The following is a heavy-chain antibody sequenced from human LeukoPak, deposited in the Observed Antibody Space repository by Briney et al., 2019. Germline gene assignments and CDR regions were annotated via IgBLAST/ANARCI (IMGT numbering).Heavy chain of an antibody. CDR3: ARGGSYQTRAFDI. D-gene: IGHD1-26*01. CDR2: IYYSGST. J-gene: IGHJ3*02. V-gene: IGHV4-30-4*01. CDR1: GGSISSGDYY. Sequence: SETLSLTCTVSGGSISSGDYYWSWIRQPPGKGLEWIGYIYYSGSTYYNPSLKSRVTISVDTSKNQFSLKLSSVTAADTAVYYCARGGSYQTRAFDIWGQGTMVTVSS.